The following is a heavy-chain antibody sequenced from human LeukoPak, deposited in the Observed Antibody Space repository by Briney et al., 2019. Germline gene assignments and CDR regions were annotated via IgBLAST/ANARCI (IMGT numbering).Heavy chain of an antibody. CDR2: IYYSGST. J-gene: IGHJ4*02. CDR1: GGSISSYD. V-gene: IGHV4-59*01. D-gene: IGHD2-21*02. Sequence: SETLSLTCIVSGGSISSYDWSRIRQPPGKGLEWIGYIYYSGSTKYNPSLKSRVTISVDMSQNQVSLKLNSVTAADTAVYYCARRPYCGGDCYYDYWGQGTLVTVSS. CDR3: ARRPYCGGDCYYDY.